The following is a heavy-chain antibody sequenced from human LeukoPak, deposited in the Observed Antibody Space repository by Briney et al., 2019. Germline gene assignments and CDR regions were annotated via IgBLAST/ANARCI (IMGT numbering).Heavy chain of an antibody. J-gene: IGHJ4*02. V-gene: IGHV4-34*01. Sequence: PSETLSLTCAVYGGSFSGYYWSLIRQPPGKGLEWIGEINHSGSTNYNPSLKSRVTISVDTSKNQFSLKLSSVTAADTAVYYCARGDYVWGSYRSHFDYWGQGTLVTVSS. CDR1: GGSFSGYY. D-gene: IGHD3-16*02. CDR3: ARGDYVWGSYRSHFDY. CDR2: INHSGST.